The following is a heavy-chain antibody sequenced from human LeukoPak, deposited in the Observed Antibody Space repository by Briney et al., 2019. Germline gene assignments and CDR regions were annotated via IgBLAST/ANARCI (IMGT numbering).Heavy chain of an antibody. CDR1: GYTFTNFG. CDR2: ISGYNGNT. V-gene: IGHV1-18*01. D-gene: IGHD1-26*01. CDR3: ARDHFAWELDAFDI. Sequence: GASVKVSCKASGYTFTNFGISWVRQAPGQGLEWMGWISGYNGNTNYAQKLQGRVTMTTDTSTSTAYMELRSLRSDDTAVYYCARDHFAWELDAFDIWGQGTMVTVSS. J-gene: IGHJ3*02.